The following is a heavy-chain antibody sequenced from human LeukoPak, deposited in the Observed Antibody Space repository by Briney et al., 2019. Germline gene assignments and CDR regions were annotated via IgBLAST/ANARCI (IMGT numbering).Heavy chain of an antibody. CDR3: ARGQRSYYGMDV. J-gene: IGHJ6*02. V-gene: IGHV3-21*01. CDR2: IGSSSSYI. Sequence: GGSLRLSCAASGFTFSSYSMNWVRQAPGKGLEWVSSIGSSSSYIYYADSVKGRFTISRDNAKNSLYLQMNSLRAEDTAVYYCARGQRSYYGMDVWGQGTTVTVSS. CDR1: GFTFSSYS.